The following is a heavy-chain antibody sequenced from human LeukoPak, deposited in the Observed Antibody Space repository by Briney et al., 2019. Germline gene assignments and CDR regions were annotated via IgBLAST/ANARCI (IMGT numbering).Heavy chain of an antibody. J-gene: IGHJ4*02. CDR3: AKEEVVVTAIRYFDY. V-gene: IGHV3-48*03. Sequence: GGSLRLSCAASGFTFSSFEMNWVRQAPGKGLEWVSFMSTTGSTISYADSVKGRFTISRDNSKNSLYLQMNSLRTEDTALYYCAKEEVVVTAIRYFDYWGQGTLVTVS. D-gene: IGHD2-21*02. CDR1: GFTFSSFE. CDR2: MSTTGSTI.